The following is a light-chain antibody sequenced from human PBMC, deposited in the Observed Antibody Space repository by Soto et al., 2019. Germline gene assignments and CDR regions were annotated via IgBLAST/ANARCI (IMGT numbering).Light chain of an antibody. Sequence: QPVLTQSPSASASLGASVKLTCTLSSGHSSYAIAWRQQQPEKGPRYLMKLNSDGSHSKGDGIPDRFSGSSSGAERYLTISSLQSEDEADYYCQTWGTGTLVFGGGTKLTVL. CDR2: LNSDGSH. J-gene: IGLJ2*01. CDR3: QTWGTGTLV. CDR1: SGHSSYA. V-gene: IGLV4-69*01.